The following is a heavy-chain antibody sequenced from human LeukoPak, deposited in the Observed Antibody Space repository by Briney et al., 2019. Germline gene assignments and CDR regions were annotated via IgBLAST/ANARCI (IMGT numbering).Heavy chain of an antibody. Sequence: GGSLRLSCAASGFAFSDYTINWVRQAPGKGLEWVSSISSNSRYIYYADSVKGRFTISRDNAENSVYLQMNSLRAEDTAVYFCARDGLGSYDYWGQGTLVTVSS. V-gene: IGHV3-21*01. CDR2: ISSNSRYI. CDR1: GFAFSDYT. D-gene: IGHD3-10*01. CDR3: ARDGLGSYDY. J-gene: IGHJ4*02.